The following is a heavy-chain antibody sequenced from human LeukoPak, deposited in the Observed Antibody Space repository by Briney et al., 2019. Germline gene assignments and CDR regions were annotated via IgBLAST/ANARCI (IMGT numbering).Heavy chain of an antibody. CDR2: IYYSGST. CDR3: ARSVEMATIQTFDY. J-gene: IGHJ4*02. V-gene: IGHV4-31*03. Sequence: PSHTLSLTCTVSGGSISSGGYYWSWIRQHPGKGLEWIGYIYYSGSTYYNPSLKSRVTISVDTSKNQFSLKLSSVTAADTAVYYCARSVEMATIQTFDYWGQGTLVTVSS. CDR1: GGSISSGGYY. D-gene: IGHD5-24*01.